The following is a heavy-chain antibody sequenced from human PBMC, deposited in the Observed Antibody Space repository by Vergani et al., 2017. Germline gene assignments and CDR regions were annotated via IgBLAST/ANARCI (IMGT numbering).Heavy chain of an antibody. CDR3: ARDIVDRAARPSIAV. J-gene: IGHJ4*02. CDR1: GGSFSGYY. Sequence: QVQLQQWGAGLLKPSETLSLTCAVYGGSFSGYYWSWIRQPPGKGLEWIGEINHSGSTNYNPSLKSRVTISVDTSKNQFSLKLSSVTAADTAVYYCARDIVDRAARPSIAVWGQGTLVTVSS. D-gene: IGHD6-6*01. CDR2: INHSGST. V-gene: IGHV4-34*01.